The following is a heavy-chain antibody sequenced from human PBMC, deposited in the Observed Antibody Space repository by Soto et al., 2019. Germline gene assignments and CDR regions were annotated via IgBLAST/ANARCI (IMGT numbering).Heavy chain of an antibody. CDR3: ATPWGGGGY. CDR1: GFTVSNNY. D-gene: IGHD3-16*01. CDR2: IYSGGYT. Sequence: EVQLVESGGGLIQPGGSLRLSCAVSGFTVSNNYMSWVRQAPGKGLEGVSVIYSGGYTAYGDSVKGRFTISRDNSKNTLFVQRKRPRPDDTAGFSRATPWGGGGYWGQGTLVTVSS. J-gene: IGHJ4*02. V-gene: IGHV3-53*01.